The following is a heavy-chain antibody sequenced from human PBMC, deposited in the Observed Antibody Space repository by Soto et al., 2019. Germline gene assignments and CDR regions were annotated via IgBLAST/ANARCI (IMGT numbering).Heavy chain of an antibody. CDR2: ISYDGSNK. D-gene: IGHD6-19*01. J-gene: IGHJ4*02. V-gene: IGHV3-30*18. CDR3: AKDVSLAVAGPRSLDY. CDR1: GFTFSSYG. Sequence: GGSLRLSCAASGFTFSSYGMHWVRQAPCKGLEWVAVISYDGSNKYYADSVKGRFTISRDNSKNTLYLQMNSLRAEDTAVYYCAKDVSLAVAGPRSLDYWGQGTLVTVSS.